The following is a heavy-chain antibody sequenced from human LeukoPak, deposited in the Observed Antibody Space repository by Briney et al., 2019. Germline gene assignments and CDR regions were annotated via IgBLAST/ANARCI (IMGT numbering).Heavy chain of an antibody. J-gene: IGHJ4*02. Sequence: SQTLSLTCAISGDSVSSNSAAWNWIRQSPSRGLEWLGRTYYRSKWYNDYAVSVKSRITINPDTSKNQFSLQLNSVTPEDTAVYYCTTVGYKAVTKGRYYYFDYWGQGTLVTVSS. D-gene: IGHD1-14*01. CDR1: GDSVSSNSAA. V-gene: IGHV6-1*01. CDR2: TYYRSKWYN. CDR3: TTVGYKAVTKGRYYYFDY.